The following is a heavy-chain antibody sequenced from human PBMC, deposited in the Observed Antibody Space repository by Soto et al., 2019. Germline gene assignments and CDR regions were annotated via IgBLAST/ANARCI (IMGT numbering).Heavy chain of an antibody. D-gene: IGHD5-12*01. CDR1: GGSISSSSYY. Sequence: SQTLSLTCTVSGGSISSSSYYWGWIRQPPGKGLEWIGSIYYSGSTYYNPSLKSRVTISVDTSKNQFSLKLSSVTAADTAVYYCARHTGATISWGRAFDIWGQGTMVTVSS. J-gene: IGHJ3*02. CDR2: IYYSGST. V-gene: IGHV4-39*01. CDR3: ARHTGATISWGRAFDI.